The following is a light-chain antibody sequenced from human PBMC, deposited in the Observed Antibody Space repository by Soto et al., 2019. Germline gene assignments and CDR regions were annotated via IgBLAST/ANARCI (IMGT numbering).Light chain of an antibody. CDR3: SSYSSISTPWI. J-gene: IGLJ2*01. Sequence: QSVLTQPPSVSGAPGQRVTISCTGNNSNLGAGYDVHWYQQLPGAAPKLVIFGNRNRPSGVPERFSGSKSGTSASLAITGLQAEDEADYYCSSYSSISTPWIFGGGTKLTVL. CDR2: GNR. CDR1: NSNLGAGYD. V-gene: IGLV1-40*01.